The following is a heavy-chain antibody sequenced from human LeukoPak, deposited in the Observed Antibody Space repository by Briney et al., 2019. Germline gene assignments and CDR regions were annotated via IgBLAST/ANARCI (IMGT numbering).Heavy chain of an antibody. J-gene: IGHJ3*02. Sequence: GGSLRLSCAASGFTFSSYAMHWVRQAPGKGLEWVAVISYDGSNKYYADSVKGRFTISRDNSKNTLYLQMNSLRAEDTAVYYCAKDRGAFDIWGQGAMVTVSS. CDR1: GFTFSSYA. CDR2: ISYDGSNK. CDR3: AKDRGAFDI. V-gene: IGHV3-30-3*01.